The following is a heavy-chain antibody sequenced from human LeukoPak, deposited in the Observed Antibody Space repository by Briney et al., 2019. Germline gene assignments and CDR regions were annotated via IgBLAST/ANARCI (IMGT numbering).Heavy chain of an antibody. Sequence: GRSLRLSCEASGFTFTSHGFHWVRQAPGKGLEWVAVIWYDGSQEYYVDSVKGRVTISRDNSKNTLYLQMNSLRVEDTAVYYCARASPGVTMDYWGQGTPVTVSS. V-gene: IGHV3-33*01. CDR3: ARASPGVTMDY. CDR2: IWYDGSQE. D-gene: IGHD2-21*02. J-gene: IGHJ4*02. CDR1: GFTFTSHG.